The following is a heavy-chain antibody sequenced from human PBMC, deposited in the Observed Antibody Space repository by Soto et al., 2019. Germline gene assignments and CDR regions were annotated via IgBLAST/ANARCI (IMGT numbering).Heavy chain of an antibody. J-gene: IGHJ4*02. Sequence: QVHLVQSGAEVKKPGASVKVSCKGSGYAFTTYGITWVRQAPGQGLEWMGWISAHNGNTNYAQKLQGRVTVTRDTSTSTAYMELRSLISDDTAVYYWARGRYGDYWGQGALVTVSS. CDR3: ARGRYGDY. CDR1: GYAFTTYG. V-gene: IGHV1-18*01. CDR2: ISAHNGNT. D-gene: IGHD1-1*01.